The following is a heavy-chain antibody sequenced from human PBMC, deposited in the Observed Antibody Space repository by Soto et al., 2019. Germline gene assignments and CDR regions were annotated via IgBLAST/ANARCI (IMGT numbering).Heavy chain of an antibody. J-gene: IGHJ4*02. CDR1: GFTFSDYD. V-gene: IGHV3-11*01. CDR3: ARMGPRAARPSY. CDR2: VSSSGTTI. Sequence: QVQLVESGGGLVKPGGSLRLSCAASGFTFSDYDMSWIRQAPGKGLEWVSYVSSSGTTIYYGDSVKGRFTILRDNSKNLLYLQMNSLRAEDTAVYYCARMGPRAARPSYWGQGTLVTVSS. D-gene: IGHD6-6*01.